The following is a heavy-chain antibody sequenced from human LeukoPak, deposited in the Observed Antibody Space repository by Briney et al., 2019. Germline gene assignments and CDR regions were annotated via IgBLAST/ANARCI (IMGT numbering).Heavy chain of an antibody. J-gene: IGHJ6*04. CDR1: GFTFSNYN. CDR2: ITGSSSYI. D-gene: IGHD3-10*02. Sequence: GGSLRLSCAASGFTFSNYNMNWVRQAPGKGLEWVSSITGSSSYIYYADSLKGRFTISRDNANNSLYLQMNSLRAEDTAVYYCAELGITMIGGVWGKGTTVTISS. V-gene: IGHV3-21*01. CDR3: AELGITMIGGV.